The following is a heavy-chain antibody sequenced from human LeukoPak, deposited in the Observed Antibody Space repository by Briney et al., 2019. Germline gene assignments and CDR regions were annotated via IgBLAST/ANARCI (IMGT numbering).Heavy chain of an antibody. CDR2: ISYDGSNK. Sequence: GGSLRLSCAASGFTFSSYWMSWVRQAPGKGLEWVAVISYDGSNKYYADSVKGRFTISRDNSKNTLYLQMNSLRAEDTAVYYCARGYYYDSSGYYNPVDYWGQGTLVTVSS. CDR3: ARGYYYDSSGYYNPVDY. V-gene: IGHV3-30-3*01. D-gene: IGHD3-22*01. CDR1: GFTFSSYW. J-gene: IGHJ4*02.